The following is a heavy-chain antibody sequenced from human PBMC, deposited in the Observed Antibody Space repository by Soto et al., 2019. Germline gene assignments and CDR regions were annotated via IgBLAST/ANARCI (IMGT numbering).Heavy chain of an antibody. D-gene: IGHD6-19*01. CDR3: ARVGSSGWSPDY. Sequence: PSETLSLTCTVSGGSIGGHYWIWIRQPPGEGMEWIGYIFYSGSTTYNNNPSLKSRVSISVDTSKNQFYLRLSSVTAADTAVYYCARVGSSGWSPDYWGQGTLVTVSS. CDR2: IFYSGSTTY. CDR1: GGSIGGHY. V-gene: IGHV4-59*11. J-gene: IGHJ4*02.